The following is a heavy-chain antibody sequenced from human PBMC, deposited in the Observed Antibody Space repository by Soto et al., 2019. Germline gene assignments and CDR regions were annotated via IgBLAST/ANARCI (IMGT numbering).Heavy chain of an antibody. D-gene: IGHD2-15*01. V-gene: IGHV4-59*01. CDR2: ISNSGST. CDR1: GVSISSYY. Sequence: QVQLQESGPGLVKPSETLSLTCSVSGVSISSYYWSWIRQTPGMGLEWIAYISNSGSTNYNPSLNSRVTISVDTSKNQLSLRLNSVTAGDSGVYYCARVLVGAGPNDWFDPWGQGALVTVSS. J-gene: IGHJ5*02. CDR3: ARVLVGAGPNDWFDP.